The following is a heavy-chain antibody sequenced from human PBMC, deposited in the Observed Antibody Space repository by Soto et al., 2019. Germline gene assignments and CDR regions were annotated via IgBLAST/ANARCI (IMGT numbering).Heavy chain of an antibody. V-gene: IGHV1-69*12. CDR1: GGTFSSYA. Sequence: QVQLVQSGAEVKKPGSSVKVSCKASGGTFSSYAITWVRQAPGQGLEWMGGIIPIFGTANYAQKFQGRVTITADESTSPAYMELSSLRSEDTAVYYCATEGDGSGSYYYGMDVWGQGTTVTVSS. CDR3: ATEGDGSGSYYYGMDV. J-gene: IGHJ6*02. CDR2: IIPIFGTA. D-gene: IGHD3-22*01.